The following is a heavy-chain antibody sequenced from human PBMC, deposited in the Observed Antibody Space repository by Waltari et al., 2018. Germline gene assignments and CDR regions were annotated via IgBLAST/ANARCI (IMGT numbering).Heavy chain of an antibody. Sequence: QLQLQESGPGLVKPSETLSLTCTVSGGSISSSSYYWGWIRQPPGKGLEWIGSIYYSGSTYYNPSLKSRVTISVDTSKNQFSLKLSSVTAADTAVYYCAREMVQGVTDYWGQGTLVTVSS. D-gene: IGHD3-10*01. CDR3: AREMVQGVTDY. J-gene: IGHJ4*02. V-gene: IGHV4-39*07. CDR2: IYYSGST. CDR1: GGSISSSSYY.